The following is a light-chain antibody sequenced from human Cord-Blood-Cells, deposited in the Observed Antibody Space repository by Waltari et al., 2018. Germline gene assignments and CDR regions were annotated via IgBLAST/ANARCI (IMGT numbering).Light chain of an antibody. CDR1: QSVLYSSNNKNY. V-gene: IGKV4-1*01. Sequence: DIVMTQPPDSLAVSLGGRAPTNCKSRQSVLYSSNNKNYLAWYQQKPGQPPKLLIYWASTRESGVPDRFSGSGSGTDFTLTISSLQAEDVAVYYCQQYYSTPYSFGQGTKLEIK. CDR2: WAS. J-gene: IGKJ2*03. CDR3: QQYYSTPYS.